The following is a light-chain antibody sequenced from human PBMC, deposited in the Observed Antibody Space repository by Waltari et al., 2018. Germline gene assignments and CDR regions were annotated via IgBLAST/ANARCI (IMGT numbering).Light chain of an antibody. CDR3: QVWDTGHDYVV. CDR2: HDT. V-gene: IGLV3-21*02. Sequence: SYVLTQPPSVSVAPGQTATITCPGDNIAPRRVHWYQQKPGRAPVLVIYHDTGRPAGIPQRFSGVHSWNTVTLTITRVEAGDEADYFCQVWDTGHDYVVFGGGTKLTVL. CDR1: NIAPRR. J-gene: IGLJ3*02.